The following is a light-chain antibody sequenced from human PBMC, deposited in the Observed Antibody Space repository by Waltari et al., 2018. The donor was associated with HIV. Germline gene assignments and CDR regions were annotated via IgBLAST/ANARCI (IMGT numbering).Light chain of an antibody. Sequence: QSALTQPASVSGSPGQSITISCTGTNSDIGKYNLVSWYQQHPGKVPKVLIFEVTTRPSWLSHRFSGSKSDNTASLTISGLHAEDEADYYCSSYATGNTYVFGTGTSVTVL. V-gene: IGLV2-23*02. J-gene: IGLJ1*01. CDR2: EVT. CDR1: NSDIGKYNL. CDR3: SSYATGNTYV.